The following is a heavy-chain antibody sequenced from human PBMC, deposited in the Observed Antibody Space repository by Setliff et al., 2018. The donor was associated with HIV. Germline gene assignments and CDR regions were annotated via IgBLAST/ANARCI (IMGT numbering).Heavy chain of an antibody. D-gene: IGHD5-18*01. V-gene: IGHV4-59*11. J-gene: IGHJ4*02. Sequence: SETLSLTCTVSGVSISSHYWSWIRQPPGKGLEWIGYIYNSGRTNYNPSLTSRVTISVDTSKNQFSLKLSSVTAADTAVYYCARLSETAMASFDSWGQGTLVTVS. CDR3: ARLSETAMASFDS. CDR2: IYNSGRT. CDR1: GVSISSHY.